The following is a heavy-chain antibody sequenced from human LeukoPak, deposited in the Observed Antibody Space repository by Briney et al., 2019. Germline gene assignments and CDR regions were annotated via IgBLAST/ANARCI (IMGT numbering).Heavy chain of an antibody. V-gene: IGHV3-48*01. CDR3: ARAITMIVVVMGY. CDR1: GFTFSSYS. J-gene: IGHJ4*02. CDR2: ISSSSSTI. Sequence: GGSLRLSCAASGFTFSSYSMNWVRQAPGKGLEWVSHISSSSSTIYYADSVKGRFTISRDNSKNTLYLQMNSLRAEDTAVYYCARAITMIVVVMGYWGQGTLVTVSS. D-gene: IGHD3-22*01.